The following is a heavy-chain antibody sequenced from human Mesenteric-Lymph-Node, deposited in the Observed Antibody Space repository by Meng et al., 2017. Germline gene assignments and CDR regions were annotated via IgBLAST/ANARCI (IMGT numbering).Heavy chain of an antibody. D-gene: IGHD1-1*01. V-gene: IGHV4-59*11. Sequence: SETLSLTCSVSGYSISSHYWSWIRQPPGERLEWIGYISNSGSTTYKPSLKSRVTIAVDTSKNQFSLQVRSVTAADTPMYFCARVFTTGYGTFDIWGQGTMVTVSS. CDR3: ARVFTTGYGTFDI. J-gene: IGHJ3*02. CDR2: ISNSGST. CDR1: GYSISSHY.